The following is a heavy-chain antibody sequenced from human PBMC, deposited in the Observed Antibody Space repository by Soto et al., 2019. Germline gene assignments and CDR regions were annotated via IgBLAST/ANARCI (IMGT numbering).Heavy chain of an antibody. J-gene: IGHJ4*02. CDR3: AHRVLRTVFGLVTTTAIYFDF. D-gene: IGHD3-3*01. CDR1: GFSLTTSGVG. V-gene: IGHV2-5*02. CDR2: IYWDDAK. Sequence: QITLNESGPTVVRPTETLTLTCRLSGFSLTTSGVGVGWIRQSPGKAPEWLALIYWDDAKRYSASLKCRLTITKDNSKNQVVLTVSDLDPTDTATYYCAHRVLRTVFGLVTTTAIYFDFWGQGTPVAVSS.